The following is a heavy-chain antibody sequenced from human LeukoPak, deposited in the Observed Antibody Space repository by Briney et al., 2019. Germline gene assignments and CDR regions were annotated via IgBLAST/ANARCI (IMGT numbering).Heavy chain of an antibody. Sequence: SETLSLTCTVSGGSISSSSYYWGWIRQPPGKGLEWIGSIYYSGSTYYNPSLKSRVTISVDTSKNQFSLKLSSVTAADTAVYYCARLIGNYDYVWGSYRSFGYFDYWGQGTLVTVSS. D-gene: IGHD3-16*02. V-gene: IGHV4-39*07. CDR3: ARLIGNYDYVWGSYRSFGYFDY. J-gene: IGHJ4*02. CDR1: GGSISSSSYY. CDR2: IYYSGST.